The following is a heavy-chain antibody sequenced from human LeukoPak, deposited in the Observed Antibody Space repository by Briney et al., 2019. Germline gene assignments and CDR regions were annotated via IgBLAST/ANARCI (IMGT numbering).Heavy chain of an antibody. J-gene: IGHJ4*02. CDR1: GGSISNYY. D-gene: IGHD5-12*01. CDR3: ARHYDGLDF. CDR2: IYYSGST. Sequence: PSETLSLTCTVSGGSISNYYWNWLRQPPGKGLEWVGYIYYSGSTNYNPSLKSRLTISVDTSKNRISLKLNSVTAADTAVYYCARHYDGLDFWGQGTLVTVSS. V-gene: IGHV4-59*08.